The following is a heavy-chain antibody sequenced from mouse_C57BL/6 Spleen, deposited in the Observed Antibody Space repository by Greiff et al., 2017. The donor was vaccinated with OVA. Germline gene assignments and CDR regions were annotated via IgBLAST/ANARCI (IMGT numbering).Heavy chain of an antibody. CDR2: IDPETGGT. CDR1: GYPFTDYE. Sequence: QVQLQQSGAELVRPGASVTLSCKASGYPFTDYEMHWVKQTPVHGLEWIGAIDPETGGTAYNQKFKGKAILTADKSSSTAYMELRRLTSEDSAVFDCKRRGNGSGWVAYCGEGTLVTVSA. V-gene: IGHV1-15*01. D-gene: IGHD2-1*01. J-gene: IGHJ3*01. CDR3: KRRGNGSGWVAY.